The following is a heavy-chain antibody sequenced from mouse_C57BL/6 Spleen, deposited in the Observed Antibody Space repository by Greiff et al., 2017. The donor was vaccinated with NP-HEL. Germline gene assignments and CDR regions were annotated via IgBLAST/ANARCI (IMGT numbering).Heavy chain of an antibody. Sequence: VQLQQPGAELVKPGASVKLSCKASGYTFTSYWMQWVKQRPGQGLEWIGEIDPSDSYTNYNQKFKGKATLTVDTSSSTAYMQLSSLTSEDSAVYYCARGGSSYWYFEVWGTGTTVTVSS. CDR3: ARGGSSYWYFEV. V-gene: IGHV1-50*01. CDR2: IDPSDSYT. D-gene: IGHD1-1*01. CDR1: GYTFTSYW. J-gene: IGHJ1*03.